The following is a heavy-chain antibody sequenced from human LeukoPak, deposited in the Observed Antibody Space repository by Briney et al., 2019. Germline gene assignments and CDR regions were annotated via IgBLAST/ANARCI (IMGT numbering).Heavy chain of an antibody. D-gene: IGHD3-3*01. J-gene: IGHJ4*02. CDR3: AKDLTIFGVAPIYFDY. Sequence: GGSLRLSCAASGFTFSSYAMSWVRQAPGKGLEWVSAISGSGGSTYYADSVKGRFTISRDNSKNTLYLQMNSLRAEDTAVYYCAKDLTIFGVAPIYFDYWGQGTLVTVSS. V-gene: IGHV3-23*01. CDR2: ISGSGGST. CDR1: GFTFSSYA.